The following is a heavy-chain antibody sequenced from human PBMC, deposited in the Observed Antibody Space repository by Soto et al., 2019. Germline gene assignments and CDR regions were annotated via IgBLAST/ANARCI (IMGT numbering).Heavy chain of an antibody. CDR2: ISSNGGST. CDR3: VKALVTIAAAGIFDY. V-gene: IGHV3-64D*06. CDR1: GFTFSSYA. J-gene: IGHJ4*02. Sequence: GGSLRLSCSASGFTFSSYAMHWVRQAPGKGLEYVSAISSNGGSTYYADSVKGRFTISRDNSKNTLYLQMSSLRAEDTALYYCVKALVTIAAAGIFDYWGQGTLVTVSS. D-gene: IGHD6-13*01.